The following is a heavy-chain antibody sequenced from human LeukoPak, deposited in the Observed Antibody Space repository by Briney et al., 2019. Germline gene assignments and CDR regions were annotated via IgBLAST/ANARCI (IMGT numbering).Heavy chain of an antibody. V-gene: IGHV4-38-2*02. CDR3: ARDGAGYCSSTSCRAGVDY. CDR2: MYHSGST. CDR1: GYSITSDYY. D-gene: IGHD2-2*01. J-gene: IGHJ4*02. Sequence: SETLSLTCTVSGYSITSDYYWGWIRQPPGKGLEWIGAMYHSGSTYYNPSLKSRVTISVDTSKNQFSLKLSSVTAADTAVYFCARDGAGYCSSTSCRAGVDYWGQGTLVTVSS.